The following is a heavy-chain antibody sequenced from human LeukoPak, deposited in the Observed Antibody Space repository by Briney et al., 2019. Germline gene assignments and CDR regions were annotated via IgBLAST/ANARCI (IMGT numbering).Heavy chain of an antibody. CDR1: GFTFSSYA. CDR2: ISGSGGST. CDR3: AKDPKDYYYMDV. V-gene: IGHV3-23*01. J-gene: IGHJ6*03. Sequence: PGGSLTLSCAASGFTFSSYAMSWVRQAPGKGLEWVSAISGSGGSTYYADSVKGRFTISRDNSKNTLYLQMNSLRAEDTAVYYCAKDPKDYYYMDVWGKGTTVTVSS.